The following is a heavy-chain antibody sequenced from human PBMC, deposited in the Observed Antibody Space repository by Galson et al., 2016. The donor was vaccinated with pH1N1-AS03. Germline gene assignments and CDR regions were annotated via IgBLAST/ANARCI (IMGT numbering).Heavy chain of an antibody. Sequence: QSGAEVKKPGESLRISCRASGFTFTNYWIGWVRQLPGKGLEWMGIIYARDSDVRLNPSFQGQVTFSVDESIDTAYMQWSSLRASDTAMYFCARHGEPSTLSAWFDPWGQGTLVTVSS. V-gene: IGHV5-51*01. J-gene: IGHJ5*02. CDR1: GFTFTNYW. CDR3: ARHGEPSTLSAWFDP. D-gene: IGHD2/OR15-2a*01. CDR2: IYARDSDV.